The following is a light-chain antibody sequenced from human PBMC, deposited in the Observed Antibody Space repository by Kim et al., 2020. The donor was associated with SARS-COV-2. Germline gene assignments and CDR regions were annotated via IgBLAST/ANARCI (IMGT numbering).Light chain of an antibody. CDR3: QQYSNSPHT. CDR2: GAS. Sequence: SNTYVARYQQKPGQAPRLLIYGASRMATGIPDRFSGSGSETDFTLSISRLEPEDFAVYYCQQYSNSPHTFGQGTKVDIK. V-gene: IGKV3-20*01. CDR1: SNTY. J-gene: IGKJ1*01.